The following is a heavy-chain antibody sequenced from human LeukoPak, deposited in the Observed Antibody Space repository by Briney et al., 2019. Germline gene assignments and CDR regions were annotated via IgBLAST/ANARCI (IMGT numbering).Heavy chain of an antibody. V-gene: IGHV3-23*01. Sequence: GGSLRLSCAVSGITLSNYGMSWVRQAPGKGLEWVAGISGSGGSTNYADSVKGRFSISRDNPKNTLYLQMNSLRAEDTAVYYCARTYYYDRSAVFGYWGQGTLVTVSS. CDR1: GITLSNYG. J-gene: IGHJ4*02. CDR3: ARTYYYDRSAVFGY. CDR2: ISGSGGST. D-gene: IGHD3-22*01.